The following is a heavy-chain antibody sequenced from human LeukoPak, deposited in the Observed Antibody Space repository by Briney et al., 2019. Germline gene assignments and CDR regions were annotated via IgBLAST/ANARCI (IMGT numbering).Heavy chain of an antibody. V-gene: IGHV3-23*01. CDR2: ISGSGGST. Sequence: QPGGSLRLSCAASGFTFSSYAMSWVRQAPGKGLEWVSAISGSGGSTYYADSVKGRFTISRDNAKNSLYLQMNSLRAEDTAVYYCASGDYYYDSSGYSMQYYFDYWGQGTLVTVSS. J-gene: IGHJ4*02. CDR1: GFTFSSYA. CDR3: ASGDYYYDSSGYSMQYYFDY. D-gene: IGHD3-22*01.